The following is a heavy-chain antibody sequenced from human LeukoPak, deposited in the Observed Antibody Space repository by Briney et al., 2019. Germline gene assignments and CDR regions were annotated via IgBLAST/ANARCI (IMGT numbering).Heavy chain of an antibody. CDR2: ISSSGSTI. CDR1: GFTFSSYE. CDR3: SRVEPPSDY. J-gene: IGHJ4*02. V-gene: IGHV3-48*03. Sequence: PGGSLRLSCAASGFTFSSYEMNWVRQAPGKGLEWVSYISSSGSTIYYADSVKGRFTISRGNAKNSLYLHMNSLRAEDTAVYYCSRVEPPSDYWGQGTLVTVSS. D-gene: IGHD1-14*01.